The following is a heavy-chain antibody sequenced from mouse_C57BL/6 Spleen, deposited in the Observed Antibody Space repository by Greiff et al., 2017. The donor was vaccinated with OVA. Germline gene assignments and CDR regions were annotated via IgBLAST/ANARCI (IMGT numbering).Heavy chain of an antibody. D-gene: IGHD1-1*01. Sequence: QVQLKQPGAELVRPGSSVKLSCKASGYTFTSYWMDWVKQRPGQGLEWIGNIYPSDSETHYNQKFKDKATLTVDKSSSTAYMQLSSLTSEDSAVYYCARWGTTVVPFAYWGQGTLVTVSA. CDR2: IYPSDSET. CDR1: GYTFTSYW. V-gene: IGHV1-61*01. CDR3: ARWGTTVVPFAY. J-gene: IGHJ3*01.